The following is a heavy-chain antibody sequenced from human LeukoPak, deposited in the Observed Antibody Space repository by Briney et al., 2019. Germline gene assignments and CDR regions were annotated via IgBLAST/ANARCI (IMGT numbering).Heavy chain of an antibody. Sequence: GGSLRLSCTASGFTFGDYAMSWVRQPPGKGLEWVGFIRSKAYGDTTEYAASVKGRFTISIADSRRIAYLQMTSLKTEDRAVYYCPRGVEVYYYNGMDVWGKGTTVTVS. D-gene: IGHD2-15*01. CDR3: PRGVEVYYYNGMDV. J-gene: IGHJ6*04. V-gene: IGHV3-49*04. CDR1: GFTFGDYA. CDR2: IRSKAYGDTT.